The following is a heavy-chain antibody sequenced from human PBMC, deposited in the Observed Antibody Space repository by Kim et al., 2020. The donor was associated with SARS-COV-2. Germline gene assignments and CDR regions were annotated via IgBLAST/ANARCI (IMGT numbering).Heavy chain of an antibody. CDR2: INHSGST. V-gene: IGHV4-34*01. CDR3: ARGLGVRGYYYYGMDV. Sequence: SETLSLTCAVYGWSFSGYYWSWIRQPPGKGLEWIGEINHSGSTNYNPSLKSRVTISVDTSKNQFSLKLSSVTAADTAVYYCARGLGVRGYYYYGMDVWGQGTTVTVSS. J-gene: IGHJ6*02. D-gene: IGHD3-10*01. CDR1: GWSFSGYY.